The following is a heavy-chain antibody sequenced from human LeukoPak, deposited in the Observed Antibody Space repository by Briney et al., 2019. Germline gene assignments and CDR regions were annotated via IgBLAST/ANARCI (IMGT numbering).Heavy chain of an antibody. V-gene: IGHV3-23*01. Sequence: TGGSLRLSCAASGFTFSSYAMSWVRQAPGKGLEWVSTISGSSSRTSYADSVKGRFTISRDNSKNTLYLQVNSLRAEDTAIYYCAKGRFGVVATDDALDIWGQGTIVTVSS. CDR1: GFTFSSYA. D-gene: IGHD5-12*01. CDR2: ISGSSSRT. J-gene: IGHJ3*02. CDR3: AKGRFGVVATDDALDI.